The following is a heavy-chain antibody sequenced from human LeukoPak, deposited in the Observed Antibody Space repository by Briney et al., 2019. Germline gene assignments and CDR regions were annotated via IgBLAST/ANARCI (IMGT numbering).Heavy chain of an antibody. CDR3: TTDLMYYYDSSGPDY. CDR2: IKSKTDGGTT. V-gene: IGHV3-15*01. Sequence: GGSLRLSCAASGFTFSSYSMNWVRQAPGKGLEWVGRIKSKTDGGTTDYAAPVKGRFTISRDDSKNTLYLQMNSLKTEDTAVYYCTTDLMYYYDSSGPDYWGQGTLVTVSS. J-gene: IGHJ4*02. CDR1: GFTFSSYS. D-gene: IGHD3-22*01.